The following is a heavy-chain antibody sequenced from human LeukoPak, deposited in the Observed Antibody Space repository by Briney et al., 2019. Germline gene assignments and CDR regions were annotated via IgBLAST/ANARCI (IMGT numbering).Heavy chain of an antibody. Sequence: SETLSLTCTVSGGSISSYYWSWIRQPPGKGLEWIGYIYYSGSTNYNPSLKSRVTMSVDTSKNQFSLKLSSVTAADTAVYYCARSPGGYYYMDVWGKGTTVTVSS. V-gene: IGHV4-59*12. CDR3: ARSPGGYYYMDV. CDR2: IYYSGST. D-gene: IGHD3-10*01. CDR1: GGSISSYY. J-gene: IGHJ6*03.